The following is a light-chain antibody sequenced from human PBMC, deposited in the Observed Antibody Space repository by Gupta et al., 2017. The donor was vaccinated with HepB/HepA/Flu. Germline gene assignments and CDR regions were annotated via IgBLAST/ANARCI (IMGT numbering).Light chain of an antibody. V-gene: IGLV1-40*01. CDR2: GNS. CDR1: SSNIGAGYD. CDR3: QSYDSSLSGSGV. Sequence: HSVLTQPPSVSAAPGQRATISCTGSSSNIGAGYDVHWYQQLPGTAPKLLISGNSNRPSGVPDRFSGSKSGTPASLAITGLQAEDEADYYCQSYDSSLSGSGVFGTGTKVTVL. J-gene: IGLJ1*01.